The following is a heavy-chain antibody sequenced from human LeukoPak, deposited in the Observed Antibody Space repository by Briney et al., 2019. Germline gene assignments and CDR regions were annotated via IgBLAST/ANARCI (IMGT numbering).Heavy chain of an antibody. J-gene: IGHJ4*02. CDR2: ISGSGGST. Sequence: GGSLRLSCAASGFTFSSYAMSWVRQAPGKGLEWVSAISGSGGSTYYADSVKGRFTISRDNSKNTLYLQMNSLRAEDTAVYYCAKDGAYSTSWYDLDYWGQGTLVTVSS. CDR3: AKDGAYSTSWYDLDY. V-gene: IGHV3-23*01. CDR1: GFTFSSYA. D-gene: IGHD6-13*01.